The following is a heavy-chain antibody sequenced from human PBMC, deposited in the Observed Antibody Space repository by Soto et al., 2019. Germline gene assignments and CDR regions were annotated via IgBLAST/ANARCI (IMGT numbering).Heavy chain of an antibody. CDR1: GFTLSSYS. CDR3: TRGLENYSYFDY. Sequence: GGSLRLSCAASGFTLSSYSMHWVRQAPGKGLEWVSLIKNDGSNTDYADSVKGRFTISRDNAKNTLYVQMTSLRAEDTAVYYCTRGLENYSYFDYWGQGILVTVS. V-gene: IGHV3-74*01. CDR2: IKNDGSNT. J-gene: IGHJ4*02. D-gene: IGHD1-7*01.